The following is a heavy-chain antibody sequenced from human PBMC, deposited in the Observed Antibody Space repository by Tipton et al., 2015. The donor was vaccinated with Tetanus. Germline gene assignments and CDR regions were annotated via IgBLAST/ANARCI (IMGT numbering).Heavy chain of an antibody. V-gene: IGHV3-11*04. Sequence: QLVQSGGSFVKPGGSLRLSCAASGFTLSDYYMSWIRQAPGKGLEWLSYISSSGATINYADSVKGRFTLSRDTAKNSLYLLMDSLRAEDTAVYYCARIRTGHYTDFDCWGLGTLVTVSS. D-gene: IGHD4-11*01. J-gene: IGHJ4*02. CDR3: ARIRTGHYTDFDC. CDR2: ISSSGATI. CDR1: GFTLSDYY.